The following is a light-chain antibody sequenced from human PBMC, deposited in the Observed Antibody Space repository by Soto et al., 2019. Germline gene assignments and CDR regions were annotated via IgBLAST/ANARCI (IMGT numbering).Light chain of an antibody. V-gene: IGLV2-11*01. CDR3: CSYAGSSSWV. CDR1: SSDVGGYNY. CDR2: DVS. Sequence: QSVLTQPRSVSGSPGQSVTISCTGTSSDVGGYNYVSWYQQYPGKAPKLMIFDVSKRPSGVPDRFSGSKSGNTASLTISGLQAEDEADYYCCSYAGSSSWVFGGGTQLTVL. J-gene: IGLJ3*02.